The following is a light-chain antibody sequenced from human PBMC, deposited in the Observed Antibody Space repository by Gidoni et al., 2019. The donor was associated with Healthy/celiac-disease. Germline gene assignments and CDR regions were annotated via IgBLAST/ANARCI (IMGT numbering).Light chain of an antibody. CDR3: QQYGSSLRT. V-gene: IGKV3-20*01. CDR2: GAS. J-gene: IGKJ1*01. CDR1: QSVSSSY. Sequence: EIVLTLSPGTLSLSPGERATLSCTASQSVSSSYLAWYQQKPGQAPRLLIYGASSRATGIPDRCSGSGSGTDFTLTISRLEPEDLAVYYCQQYGSSLRTFGQGTKVKIK.